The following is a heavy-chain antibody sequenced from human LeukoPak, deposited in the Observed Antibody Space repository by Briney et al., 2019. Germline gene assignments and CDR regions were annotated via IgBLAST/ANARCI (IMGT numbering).Heavy chain of an antibody. J-gene: IGHJ4*02. Sequence: GGSLRLSCAASGFTFSNYGMHWVRQAPGKGLEWVSVIYSGGSTYYADSVKGRFTISRDNSKNTLYLQMNSLRAEDTAVYYCARDSPYYYDSSGYFPYWGQGTLVTVSS. CDR3: ARDSPYYYDSSGYFPY. V-gene: IGHV3-53*01. CDR2: IYSGGST. D-gene: IGHD3-22*01. CDR1: GFTFSNYG.